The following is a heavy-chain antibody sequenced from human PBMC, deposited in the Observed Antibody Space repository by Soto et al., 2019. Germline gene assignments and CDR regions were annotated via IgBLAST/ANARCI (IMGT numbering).Heavy chain of an antibody. J-gene: IGHJ4*02. V-gene: IGHV4-34*01. CDR3: ARDPRWYYDSSGYYLDY. CDR1: GGSFSGYY. CDR2: INHSGSA. Sequence: SETLSLTCAVYGGSFSGYYWSWIRQPPGKGLEWIGEINHSGSANYNPSLKSRVTISVDTSKNQFSLKLSSVTAADTAVYYCARDPRWYYDSSGYYLDYWGQGTLVTVSS. D-gene: IGHD3-22*01.